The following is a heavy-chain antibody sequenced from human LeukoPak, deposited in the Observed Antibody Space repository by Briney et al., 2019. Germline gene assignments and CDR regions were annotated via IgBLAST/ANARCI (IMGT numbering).Heavy chain of an antibody. Sequence: SGTLSLTCAVSGGSINSSNWRSWVRQPPGKGLEWIGEIFHSGNTNYNPPLRSRVTIFIDKSKNQFSLNLSSVTAADTAVYYCARATYGGNSAGSWGQGTLVTVSS. J-gene: IGHJ5*02. CDR1: GGSINSSNW. CDR3: ARATYGGNSAGS. CDR2: IFHSGNT. D-gene: IGHD4-23*01. V-gene: IGHV4-4*02.